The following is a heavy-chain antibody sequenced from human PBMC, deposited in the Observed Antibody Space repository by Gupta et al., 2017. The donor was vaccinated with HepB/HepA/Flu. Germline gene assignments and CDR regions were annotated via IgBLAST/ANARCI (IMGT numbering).Heavy chain of an antibody. Sequence: NWVRQATGQGLEWMGWMNPNSGNTGYAQKFQGRVTITRNTSISTAYMELSSLRSEDTAVYYCARAPPKDYGGNGGYAFDIWGQGTMVTVSS. V-gene: IGHV1-8*03. CDR2: MNPNSGNT. D-gene: IGHD4-23*01. CDR3: ARAPPKDYGGNGGYAFDI. J-gene: IGHJ3*02.